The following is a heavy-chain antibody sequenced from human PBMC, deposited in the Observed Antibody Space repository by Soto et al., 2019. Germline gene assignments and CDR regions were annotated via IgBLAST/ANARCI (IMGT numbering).Heavy chain of an antibody. V-gene: IGHV4-30-4*01. CDR2: IYYSGGT. CDR3: ATTSFYGSGSYYNDF. CDR1: DGSISSGDYY. J-gene: IGHJ4*02. D-gene: IGHD3-10*01. Sequence: SETLSLTCTVSDGSISSGDYYWSWIRQPPGNSLEGIRYIYYSGGTYYNPSLKSRVTISVDKSKNKVSLKRSSVTAADTAVYYFATTSFYGSGSYYNDFWGKGPMVTVSS.